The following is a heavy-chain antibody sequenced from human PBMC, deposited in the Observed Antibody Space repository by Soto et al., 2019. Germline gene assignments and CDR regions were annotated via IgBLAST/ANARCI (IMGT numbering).Heavy chain of an antibody. J-gene: IGHJ6*02. Sequence: GESLKISCKGSGYRFASYWIAWVRQVPGRGLEWMGIIYPGDSDTKYSPSFQGLVTMSVDKSTSTAYLQWNSLKAADTAVYYCARQGSSGYYFYGMDVWGQGTTVTVSS. V-gene: IGHV5-51*01. CDR3: ARQGSSGYYFYGMDV. CDR2: IYPGDSDT. CDR1: GYRFASYW. D-gene: IGHD3-10*01.